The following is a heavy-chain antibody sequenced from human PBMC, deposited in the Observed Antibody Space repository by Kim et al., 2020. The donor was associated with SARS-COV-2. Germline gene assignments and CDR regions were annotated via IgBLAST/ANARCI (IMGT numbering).Heavy chain of an antibody. D-gene: IGHD3-10*01. Sequence: ASVKVSCKASGYTFTSYGISWVRQAPGQGLEWMGWISAYNGNTNYAPKLQGRVTMTTDTSTSTAYMELRSLRSDDTAVYYCARDQLDFMVRGVIGRVAFDIWGQGTMVTVSS. CDR2: ISAYNGNT. J-gene: IGHJ3*02. CDR3: ARDQLDFMVRGVIGRVAFDI. V-gene: IGHV1-18*01. CDR1: GYTFTSYG.